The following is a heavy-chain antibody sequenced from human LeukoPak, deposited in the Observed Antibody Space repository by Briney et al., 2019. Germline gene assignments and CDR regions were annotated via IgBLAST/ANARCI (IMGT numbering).Heavy chain of an antibody. V-gene: IGHV1-69*13. CDR3: ARELGYCSSTSCFPPGY. CDR1: GGTFSSYA. CDR2: IIPIFGTA. D-gene: IGHD2-2*01. Sequence: SVKVSCKASGGTFSSYAISWVRQAPGQGLEWMGGIIPIFGTANYAQKFQGRVTITADESTSTAYMELSSLRSEDTAVYYCARELGYCSSTSCFPPGYWGQGTLVTVSS. J-gene: IGHJ4*02.